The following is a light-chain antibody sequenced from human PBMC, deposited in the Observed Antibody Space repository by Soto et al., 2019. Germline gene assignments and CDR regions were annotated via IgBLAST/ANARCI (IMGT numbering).Light chain of an antibody. Sequence: DIQLTQSPSFLSASVGDRVTITCRASQGISSYLAWYQQKPGEAPKFLIYAASTLRGGVPSRFSGSGSGTEFTLTISSRQTADFATYYYQALNDYPITFGQGTRLEIK. CDR1: QGISSY. J-gene: IGKJ5*01. CDR3: QALNDYPIT. CDR2: AAS. V-gene: IGKV1-9*01.